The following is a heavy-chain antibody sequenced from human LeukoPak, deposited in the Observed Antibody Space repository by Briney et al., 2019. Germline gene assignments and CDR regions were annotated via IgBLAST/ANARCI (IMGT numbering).Heavy chain of an antibody. CDR1: GGPISSRSYY. V-gene: IGHV4-39*07. CDR3: ARAWWQQPDAFDI. D-gene: IGHD6-13*01. CDR2: IYYSGGT. Sequence: SETLSLTCTVSGGPISSRSYYWGWIRQPPGKGLEWIGTIYYSGGTYYNPSLRSRVTISVDTSKNQFSLKLSSVTAADTAVYYCARAWWQQPDAFDIWGQGTMVTVSS. J-gene: IGHJ3*02.